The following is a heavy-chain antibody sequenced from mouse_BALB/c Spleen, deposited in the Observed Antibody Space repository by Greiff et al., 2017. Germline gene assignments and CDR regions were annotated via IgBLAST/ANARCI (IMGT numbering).Heavy chain of an antibody. CDR1: GYSITSGYS. Sequence: EVQVVESGPDLVKPSQSLSLTCTVTGYSITSGYSWQWIRQFPGNKLEWMGYIHYSGSTNYNPSLKSRISITRDTSKNQFFLQLNSVTTEDTATYYCARDSDFDYWGQGTTLTVSS. V-gene: IGHV3-1*02. CDR3: ARDSDFDY. CDR2: IHYSGST. J-gene: IGHJ2*01.